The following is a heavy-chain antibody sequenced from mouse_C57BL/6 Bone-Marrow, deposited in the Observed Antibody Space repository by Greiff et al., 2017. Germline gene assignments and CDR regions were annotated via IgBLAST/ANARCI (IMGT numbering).Heavy chain of an antibody. CDR2: IYPGSGST. V-gene: IGHV1-55*01. Sequence: QVQLQQPGAELVKPGASVKMSCKASGYTFTSYWITWVKQRPGQGLEWIGDIYPGSGSTNYNEKFKSKATLTVDTSSSTASMQLSSLTSEDSAVYYGARVRLRRGWFAYWGQGTLVTVSA. CDR3: ARVRLRRGWFAY. J-gene: IGHJ3*01. D-gene: IGHD2-4*01. CDR1: GYTFTSYW.